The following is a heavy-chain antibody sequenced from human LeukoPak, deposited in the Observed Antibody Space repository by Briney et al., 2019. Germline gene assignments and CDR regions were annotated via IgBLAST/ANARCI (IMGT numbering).Heavy chain of an antibody. CDR2: INHSGST. CDR3: ARSSGGDTTFDY. D-gene: IGHD4-17*01. CDR1: GGSFSGYY. Sequence: SETLSLTCAVYGGSFSGYYWSWIRQPPGKGLEWIGEINHSGSTNYNPSLKSRVTISVDTSKNQFSLKLSSVTAADTAVYYCARSSGGDTTFDYWGQGTLVTVSS. J-gene: IGHJ4*02. V-gene: IGHV4-34*01.